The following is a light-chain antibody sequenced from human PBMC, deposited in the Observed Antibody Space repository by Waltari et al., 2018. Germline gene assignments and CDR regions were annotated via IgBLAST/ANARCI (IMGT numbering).Light chain of an antibody. CDR2: ESS. Sequence: QSALTQPPSASGSPVQSVTISCTGTSSVARGYHNFPWYQQHPGKAPKLMIYESSQRPSGVPDRFSGSKSVNTASLTVSGLQAEDEADYYCASYAGSTPWVFGGGTKLTV. CDR3: ASYAGSTPWV. J-gene: IGLJ3*02. V-gene: IGLV2-8*01. CDR1: SSVARGYHN.